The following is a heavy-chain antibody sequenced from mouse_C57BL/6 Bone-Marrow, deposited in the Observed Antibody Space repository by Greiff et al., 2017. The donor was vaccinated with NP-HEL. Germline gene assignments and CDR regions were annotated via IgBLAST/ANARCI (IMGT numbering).Heavy chain of an antibody. CDR3: ARGCYYSKDWYFDV. Sequence: EVQLVESGGGLVKPGGSLKLSCAASGFTFSDYGMHWVRQAPEKGLEWVAYISSGSSTIYYADTVKGRSTISRDNAKNTLFLQMTSLRSEDTAMYYCARGCYYSKDWYFDVWGTGTTVTVSS. CDR1: GFTFSDYG. J-gene: IGHJ1*03. CDR2: ISSGSSTI. D-gene: IGHD2-5*01. V-gene: IGHV5-17*01.